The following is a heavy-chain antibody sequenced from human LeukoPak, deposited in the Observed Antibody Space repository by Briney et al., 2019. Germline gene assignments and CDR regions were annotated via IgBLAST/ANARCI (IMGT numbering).Heavy chain of an antibody. CDR3: AKPLDFGGNSNWYFDL. CDR2: IYPGDSDT. V-gene: IGHV5-51*01. J-gene: IGHJ2*01. Sequence: GESLKISCKGSGYSFTSYWIGWARQMPGKGLEWMGIIYPGDSDTKISPSFEGQVTISADKSISTAYLHLSGLKASDTAMYYCAKPLDFGGNSNWYFDLWGRGTLLTVSS. CDR1: GYSFTSYW. D-gene: IGHD4-23*01.